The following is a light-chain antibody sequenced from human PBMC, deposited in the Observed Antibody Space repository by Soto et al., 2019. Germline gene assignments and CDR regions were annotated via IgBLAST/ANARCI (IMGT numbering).Light chain of an antibody. Sequence: DIHMTQSPSSLSVSVGDRVTITCRTSQNINAWLAWYQQRPGQAPKLLIYDASTLDSGVPSRFSGSGSGTEFTLTISSLQPDDFATYYCQQYNSYSKTFGQGTKVEI. CDR2: DAS. CDR3: QQYNSYSKT. CDR1: QNINAW. J-gene: IGKJ1*01. V-gene: IGKV1-5*01.